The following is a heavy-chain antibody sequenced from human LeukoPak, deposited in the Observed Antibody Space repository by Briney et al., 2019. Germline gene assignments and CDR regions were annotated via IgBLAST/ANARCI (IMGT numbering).Heavy chain of an antibody. CDR2: INHSGST. CDR3: ARVFRSSPDAFDI. J-gene: IGHJ3*02. Sequence: SETLSLTCAVYGGSFSGYYWSWIRQPPGKGLEWIGEINHSGSTNYNPSLKSRVTISVDTSKSQFSLKLSSVTAADTAVYYCARVFRSSPDAFDIWGQGTMVTVSS. D-gene: IGHD1-26*01. V-gene: IGHV4-34*01. CDR1: GGSFSGYY.